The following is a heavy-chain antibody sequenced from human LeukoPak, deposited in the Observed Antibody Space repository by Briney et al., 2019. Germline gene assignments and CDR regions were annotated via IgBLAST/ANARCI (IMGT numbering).Heavy chain of an antibody. CDR1: GFTLRSYD. CDR2: IGISDDT. Sequence: GGSLRLSCAASGFTLRSYDMHWVRQVTGKGLQWVSAIGISDDTYYQGSVKGRFTISRENAKNSLYLQMNSLTAGDTAVYYCARGGIQVSGIDEIDYWGQGTLVTVSS. V-gene: IGHV3-13*01. D-gene: IGHD6-19*01. J-gene: IGHJ4*02. CDR3: ARGGIQVSGIDEIDY.